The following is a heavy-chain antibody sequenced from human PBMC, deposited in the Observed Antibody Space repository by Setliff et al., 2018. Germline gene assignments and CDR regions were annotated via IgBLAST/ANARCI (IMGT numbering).Heavy chain of an antibody. Sequence: LSLTCTVSGGSISSSSYYWGWIRQPPGKGLEWIGSIYYSGSTNYNPSLRSRVSISVDTSKNHFCLRLSSVAATDTAVYYCLRIRLVPHGHSWGQGTLVTVSS. CDR3: LRIRLVPHGHS. CDR2: IYYSGST. V-gene: IGHV4-39*02. D-gene: IGHD2-15*01. CDR1: GGSISSSSYY. J-gene: IGHJ4*02.